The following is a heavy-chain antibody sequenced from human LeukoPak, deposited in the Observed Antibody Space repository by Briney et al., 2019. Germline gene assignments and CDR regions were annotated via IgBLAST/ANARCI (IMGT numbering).Heavy chain of an antibody. V-gene: IGHV4-39*01. CDR2: IYYSGST. J-gene: IGHJ4*02. D-gene: IGHD1-26*01. Sequence: SETLSLTCTVSGCSISSSSYYWGWIRQPPGKGLERIGSIYYSGSTYYNPSLKSRVTISVDTSKNQFSLKLSSVTAADTAVYYCARHDGVGATTDYFDYWGQGTLVTVSS. CDR1: GCSISSSSYY. CDR3: ARHDGVGATTDYFDY.